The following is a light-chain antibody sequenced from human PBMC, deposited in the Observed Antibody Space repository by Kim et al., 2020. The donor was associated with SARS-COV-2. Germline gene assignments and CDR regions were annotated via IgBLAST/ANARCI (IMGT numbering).Light chain of an antibody. Sequence: SSELTQDPTVSVALGQTVRITCQGDSLRTYYVSWFQQKPGQAPVLVIYGKNNRPSGIPDRFSGSSSGNTASLTITGAQAEDEADYYCFCRDGFNNHRVFGGGTKLTVL. CDR3: FCRDGFNNHRV. V-gene: IGLV3-19*01. CDR2: GKN. CDR1: SLRTYY. J-gene: IGLJ3*02.